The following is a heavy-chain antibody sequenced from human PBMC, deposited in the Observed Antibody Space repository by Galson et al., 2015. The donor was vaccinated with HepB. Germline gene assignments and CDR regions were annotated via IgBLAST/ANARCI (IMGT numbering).Heavy chain of an antibody. J-gene: IGHJ4*02. D-gene: IGHD1-26*01. Sequence: SLRLSCAASGFTFSSYAMSWVRQAPGKGLEWVSAISGSGGSTYYADSVKGRFTISRDNSKNTLYLQMNSLRAEDTAVYYCARGPGWELRGCDYWGQGTLVTVSS. CDR3: ARGPGWELRGCDY. CDR1: GFTFSSYA. CDR2: ISGSGGST. V-gene: IGHV3-23*01.